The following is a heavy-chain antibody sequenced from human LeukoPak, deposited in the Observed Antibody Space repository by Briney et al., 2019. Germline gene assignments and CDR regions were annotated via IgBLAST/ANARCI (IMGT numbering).Heavy chain of an antibody. CDR1: GFIFSSYS. V-gene: IGHV3-23*01. Sequence: GGSLRLSCVASGFIFSSYSMNWVRQAPGKGLEWVSAIRSSGGSTNYADSVKGRFIISRDDSKNTVYLQMHNLRAEDTAVYYCAKDSTGEYWGQGTLVTVSS. CDR2: IRSSGGST. J-gene: IGHJ4*02. CDR3: AKDSTGEY. D-gene: IGHD7-27*01.